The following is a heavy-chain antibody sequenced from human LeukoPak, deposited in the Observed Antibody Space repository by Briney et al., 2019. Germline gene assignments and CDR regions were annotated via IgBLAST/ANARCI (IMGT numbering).Heavy chain of an antibody. D-gene: IGHD6-19*01. J-gene: IGHJ4*02. CDR1: GFTFSSYS. CDR3: ARGGSSGWYLFDY. V-gene: IGHV3-21*01. CDR2: ISSSSSYI. Sequence: GGSLRLSCAASGFTFSSYSMNWVRQTPGKGLEWVSSISSSSSYIYYADSVKGRFTISRDNAKNTLYLQMNSLRAEDTAVYYCARGGSSGWYLFDYWGQGTLVTVSS.